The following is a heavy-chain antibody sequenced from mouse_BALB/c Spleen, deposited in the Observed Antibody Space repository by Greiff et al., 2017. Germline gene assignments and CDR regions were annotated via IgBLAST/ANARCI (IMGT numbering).Heavy chain of an antibody. V-gene: IGHV1S137*01. CDR1: GYTFTDYA. D-gene: IGHD1-1*01. CDR3: ARGVVATSDWYFDV. J-gene: IGHJ1*01. CDR2: ISTYYGDA. Sequence: VQLQQSGAELVRPGVSVKISCKGSGYTFTDYAMHWVKQSHAKSLEWIGVISTYYGDASYNQKFKGKATMTVDKSSSTAYMELARLTSEDSAIYYCARGVVATSDWYFDVWGAGTTVTVSS.